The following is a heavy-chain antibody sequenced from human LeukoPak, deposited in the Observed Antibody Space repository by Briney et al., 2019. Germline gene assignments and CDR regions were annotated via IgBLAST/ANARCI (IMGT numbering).Heavy chain of an antibody. J-gene: IGHJ4*02. CDR3: ARAPYYYDSSGYSPIDY. Sequence: GGSLRLSCAASGFTFSSYSMNWVRQAPGKGLKWVSSISSSSSYIYYADSVKGRFTISRDNAKNSLYLQMNSLRAEDTAVYYCARAPYYYDSSGYSPIDYWGQGTLVTVSS. D-gene: IGHD3-22*01. CDR1: GFTFSSYS. CDR2: ISSSSSYI. V-gene: IGHV3-21*01.